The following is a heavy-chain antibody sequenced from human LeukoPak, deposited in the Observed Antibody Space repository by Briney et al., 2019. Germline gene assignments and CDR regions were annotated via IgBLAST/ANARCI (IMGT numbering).Heavy chain of an antibody. CDR3: ARVWGLGYGDVLWALHI. J-gene: IGHJ3*02. Sequence: EPGGSLRLSCAASGFTFSSYAMHWVRQAPGKGLEWVAVISYDGSNKYYADSVKGRFTISRDDSKNTLYLQMTSLRAEDTAIYYCARVWGLGYGDVLWALHIWGQGTMVTVSS. V-gene: IGHV3-30-3*01. CDR2: ISYDGSNK. CDR1: GFTFSSYA. D-gene: IGHD4-17*01.